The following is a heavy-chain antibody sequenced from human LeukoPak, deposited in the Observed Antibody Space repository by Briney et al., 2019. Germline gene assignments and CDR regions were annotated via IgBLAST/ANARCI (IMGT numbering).Heavy chain of an antibody. V-gene: IGHV3-74*01. Sequence: GGSRRLSCAASGFTFSSYWMHWVRQAPGKGLVWVSRINSDGSSTSYADSVRGRFSISRDNAKNTLYLQMNSLRAEDTAVYYCARGLSGYASSLGYWGQGTLVTVSA. CDR3: ARGLSGYASSLGY. D-gene: IGHD6-6*01. CDR2: INSDGSST. CDR1: GFTFSSYW. J-gene: IGHJ4*02.